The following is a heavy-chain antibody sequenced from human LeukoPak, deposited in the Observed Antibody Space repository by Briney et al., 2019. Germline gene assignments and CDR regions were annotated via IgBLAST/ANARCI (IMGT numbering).Heavy chain of an antibody. CDR1: GFTFSNYW. V-gene: IGHV3-30*03. CDR2: ISYDGSNK. D-gene: IGHD2-2*01. J-gene: IGHJ5*02. Sequence: GGSLRLSCAASGFTFSNYWMHWVRQTPGKGLEWVAVISYDGSNKYYADSVKGRFTISRDNSKNTLYLQMNSLRAEDTAVYYCARDLGVVVPAAPPTTWGQGTLVTVSS. CDR3: ARDLGVVVPAAPPTT.